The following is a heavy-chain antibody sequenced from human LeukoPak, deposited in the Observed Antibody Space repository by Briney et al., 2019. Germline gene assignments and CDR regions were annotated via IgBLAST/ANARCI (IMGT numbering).Heavy chain of an antibody. CDR2: ISSSGSTI. V-gene: IGHV3-11*01. Sequence: XGSLRLSCAASGFTFSDYYMSWIRQAPGKGLEWVSYISSSGSTIYYADSVKGRFTISRDNAKNSLYLQMNSLRAEDTAVYYCARVLPYYGHAFDIWGQGTMVTVSS. CDR1: GFTFSDYY. J-gene: IGHJ3*02. CDR3: ARVLPYYGHAFDI. D-gene: IGHD3-22*01.